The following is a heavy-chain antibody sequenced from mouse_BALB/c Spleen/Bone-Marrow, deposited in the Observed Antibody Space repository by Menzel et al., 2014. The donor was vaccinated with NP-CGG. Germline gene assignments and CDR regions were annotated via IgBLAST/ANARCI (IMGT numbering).Heavy chain of an antibody. V-gene: IGHV14-3*02. Sequence: VQLQQSGAELVKPGASVKLSCTASGFNIKDNYMHWVEQRPEQGLEWIGRIDPANGNTKYDPKFQGKATITADTSSNTAYLQLSSLTSEDTAVYYCAGYDYYQAWFAYWGQGTLVTVSA. CDR1: GFNIKDNY. D-gene: IGHD2-4*01. CDR2: IDPANGNT. J-gene: IGHJ3*01. CDR3: AGYDYYQAWFAY.